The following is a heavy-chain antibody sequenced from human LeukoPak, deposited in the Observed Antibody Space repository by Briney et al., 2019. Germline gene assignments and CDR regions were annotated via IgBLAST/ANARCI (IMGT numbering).Heavy chain of an antibody. Sequence: GRSLRLSCAASGFTFSTYWMTWVRQAPGKGLEWVAYIKQDGSETYYVDSVKCRLTISRDNAKNSLYLQMNSLASEDTAVYCWARLSYYTNKVPDAFDSWGQGSMVSVSS. V-gene: IGHV3-7*01. J-gene: IGHJ3*02. CDR2: IKQDGSET. D-gene: IGHD3-10*01. CDR1: GFTFSTYW. CDR3: ARLSYYTNKVPDAFDS.